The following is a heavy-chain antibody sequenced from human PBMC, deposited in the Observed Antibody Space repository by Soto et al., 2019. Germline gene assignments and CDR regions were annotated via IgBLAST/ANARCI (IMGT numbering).Heavy chain of an antibody. CDR2: MGGSNDDT. CDR1: GFTFSNYA. Sequence: EVQLLESGGALVQPGGSLRLSCAASGFTFSNYAMNWVRQAPGKGLEWVSGMGGSNDDTYYADSVKGRFTISRDNSKNTLFLQMNSLRAEDTAVYFCAKDRVNHNSVWDPFDIWGQGTTVTVSS. J-gene: IGHJ3*02. D-gene: IGHD1-20*01. V-gene: IGHV3-23*01. CDR3: AKDRVNHNSVWDPFDI.